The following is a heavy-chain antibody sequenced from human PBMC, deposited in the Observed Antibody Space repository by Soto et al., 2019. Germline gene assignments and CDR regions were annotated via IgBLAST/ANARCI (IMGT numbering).Heavy chain of an antibody. CDR1: GGSISIGGYY. J-gene: IGHJ4*02. V-gene: IGHV4-31*03. D-gene: IGHD3-22*01. CDR2: IYYSGST. CDR3: ASTALYYYDSSGPILDY. Sequence: SETLSLTCTVSGGSISIGGYYWSWIRQHPGKGLEWIGYIYYSGSTYYNPSLKSRVTISVDTSKNQFSLKLSSVTAADTAVYYCASTALYYYDSSGPILDYWGQGTLVT.